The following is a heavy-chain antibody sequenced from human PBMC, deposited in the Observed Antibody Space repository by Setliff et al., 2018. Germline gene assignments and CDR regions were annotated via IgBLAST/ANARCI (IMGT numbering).Heavy chain of an antibody. V-gene: IGHV4-61*02. J-gene: IGHJ4*02. CDR3: ARVRWELYFDY. CDR2: IYTSGST. D-gene: IGHD1-26*01. CDR1: GGSISSGSYY. Sequence: SETLSLTCTVSGGSISSGSYYWSWIRQPAGKGLEWIGRIYTSGSTNYNPSLKSRVTISVDTSKNQFSLKLSSVTAADTAVYYCARVRWELYFDYWGQGTLVTVYS.